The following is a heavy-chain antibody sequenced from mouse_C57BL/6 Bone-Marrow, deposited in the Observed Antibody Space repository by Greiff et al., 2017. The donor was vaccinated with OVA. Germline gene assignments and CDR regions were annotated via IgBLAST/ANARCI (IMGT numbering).Heavy chain of an antibody. CDR2: IYPRSGNT. D-gene: IGHD2-12*01. CDR3: ARSLRRYFDV. Sequence: VQLQQSGAELARPGASVKLSCKASGYTFTSYGISWVKQRTGQGLEWIGEIYPRSGNTYYNEKFKGKATLTADKSSSTAYMELRSLTSADSAVYFCARSLRRYFDVWGTGTTVTVSS. V-gene: IGHV1-81*01. J-gene: IGHJ1*03. CDR1: GYTFTSYG.